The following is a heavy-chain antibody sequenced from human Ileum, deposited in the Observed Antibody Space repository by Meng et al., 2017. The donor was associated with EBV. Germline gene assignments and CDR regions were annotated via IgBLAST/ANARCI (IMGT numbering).Heavy chain of an antibody. CDR3: ARNVPGTSAYYD. V-gene: IGHV4-28*01. CDR1: GYSISSTNW. D-gene: IGHD3-22*01. CDR2: IYYSGST. J-gene: IGHJ4*02. Sequence: VQLQEAGPGLVEPSDTLSLTCAVSGYSISSTNWGGCIRQPPGKALEWIGYIYYSGSTSYNPSLKSRVTMSVDTSKNQFSLNLNSVTAVDTAVYYCARNVPGTSAYYDWGQGTLVTVSS.